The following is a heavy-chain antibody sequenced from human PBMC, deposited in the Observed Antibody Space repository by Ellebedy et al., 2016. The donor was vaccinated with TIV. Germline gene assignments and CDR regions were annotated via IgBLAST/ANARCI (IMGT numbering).Heavy chain of an antibody. CDR2: INPSGGST. J-gene: IGHJ4*02. Sequence: ASVKVSCKASGYTFTSYYMQWVRQAPGQGLEWMGIINPSGGSTSYAQKFQGRVTLTRDTSTSTVYMELSSLRSEDTAVYYCARVRSSGWYGGDYWGQGTLVTVSS. CDR3: ARVRSSGWYGGDY. D-gene: IGHD6-19*01. V-gene: IGHV1-46*01. CDR1: GYTFTSYY.